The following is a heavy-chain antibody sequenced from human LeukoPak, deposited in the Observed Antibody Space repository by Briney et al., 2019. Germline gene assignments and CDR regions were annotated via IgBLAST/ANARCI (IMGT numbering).Heavy chain of an antibody. J-gene: IGHJ4*02. V-gene: IGHV3-23*01. Sequence: PGGSLRLSCAASGFTFSSFAMSWVRQAPGKGLEWVSVISGSGGNTYYADSAKGRFTISRGNSKNTLYLQMNSLRAEDTAVYYCAKGRARIAAASDYWGQGTLVTVSS. D-gene: IGHD6-13*01. CDR1: GFTFSSFA. CDR2: ISGSGGNT. CDR3: AKGRARIAAASDY.